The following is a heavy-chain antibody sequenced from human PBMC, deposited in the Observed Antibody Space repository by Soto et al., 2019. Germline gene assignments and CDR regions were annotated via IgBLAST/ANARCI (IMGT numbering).Heavy chain of an antibody. CDR2: INHSGST. V-gene: IGHV4-34*01. J-gene: IGHJ4*02. D-gene: IGHD2-2*02. Sequence: SETLSLTCAVYGGSFLGYYWGWILQPPGKGLEWIGEINHSGSTNYNPSLKSRVTISVDTSKNQFSLKLSSVTAADTAVYYCARGTVVVVPAAIIYYFDYWGQGTLVTVSS. CDR1: GGSFLGYY. CDR3: ARGTVVVVPAAIIYYFDY.